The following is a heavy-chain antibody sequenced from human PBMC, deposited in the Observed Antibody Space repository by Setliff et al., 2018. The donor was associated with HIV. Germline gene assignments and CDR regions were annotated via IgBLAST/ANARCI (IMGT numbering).Heavy chain of an antibody. D-gene: IGHD2-15*01. CDR1: GGSISTYY. J-gene: IGHJ4*02. Sequence: SETLSLTCTVSGGSISTYYWNWIRQPPGKGLEWIGYISYSGTTNYNPSLKSRVTISVDTSKNQFSLKLSSLTAADTAVYYCARTIVVVVAATGGFDYWGQGTLVTVSS. V-gene: IGHV4-59*08. CDR2: ISYSGTT. CDR3: ARTIVVVVAATGGFDY.